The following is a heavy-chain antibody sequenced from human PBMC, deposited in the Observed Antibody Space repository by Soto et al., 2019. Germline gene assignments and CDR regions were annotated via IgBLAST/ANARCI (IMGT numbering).Heavy chain of an antibody. CDR1: GFSVTANY. CDR2: IYSGGST. V-gene: IGHV3-53*01. Sequence: EVQVVESGGGLIQPGGSLRLSCEVSGFSVTANYMSWVRQAPGKGLEWVSVIYSGGSTYYVDSVKGRFSISRDISKTTLYIQMNSLRAEDTAVYYCHGYGYWGQGTLVTVSS. J-gene: IGHJ4*02. CDR3: HGYGY. D-gene: IGHD5-12*01.